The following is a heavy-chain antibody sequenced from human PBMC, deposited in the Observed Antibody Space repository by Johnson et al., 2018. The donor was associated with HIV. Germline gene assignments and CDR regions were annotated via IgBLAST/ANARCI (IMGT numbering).Heavy chain of an antibody. CDR3: ARAGSSWYDYALDI. CDR1: GFTFSDYY. J-gene: IGHJ3*02. CDR2: IKQDGSEK. D-gene: IGHD6-13*01. Sequence: VQLVESGGGVVQPGGSLRLSCAASGFTFSDYYVSWVRQAPGKGLEWVANIKQDGSEKYYVDSVKGRFTISRDNAKNSLHLQMNSLRAEDTAVYYCARAGSSWYDYALDIWGQGTMVTVSS. V-gene: IGHV3-7*01.